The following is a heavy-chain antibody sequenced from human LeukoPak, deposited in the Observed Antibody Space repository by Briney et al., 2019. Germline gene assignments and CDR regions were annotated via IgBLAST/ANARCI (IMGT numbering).Heavy chain of an antibody. D-gene: IGHD5-24*01. Sequence: SETLSLTCAVYGGSFSGYYWSWIRQPPGKGLEGIGEINHSGSTNYNPSLKSRVTISVGTSKNQFSLKLSSVTGADTAVYYCARGWGRWLQFTPFDYWGQGTLVAVSS. CDR1: GGSFSGYY. CDR3: ARGWGRWLQFTPFDY. CDR2: INHSGST. V-gene: IGHV4-34*01. J-gene: IGHJ4*02.